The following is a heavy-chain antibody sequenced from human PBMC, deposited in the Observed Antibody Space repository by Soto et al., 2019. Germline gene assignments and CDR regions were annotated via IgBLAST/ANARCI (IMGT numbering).Heavy chain of an antibody. V-gene: IGHV6-1*01. CDR2: IYYRSKWFH. Sequence: NWIRQSPSRGLQWLGRIYYRSKWFHDYAASVESRMAINPDTSRNQFSLQLNYVTPEDTAVYYCARVHCSAGTCLDGLDFWGQGTTVTVSS. CDR3: ARVHCSAGTCLDGLDF. D-gene: IGHD2-15*01. J-gene: IGHJ6*02.